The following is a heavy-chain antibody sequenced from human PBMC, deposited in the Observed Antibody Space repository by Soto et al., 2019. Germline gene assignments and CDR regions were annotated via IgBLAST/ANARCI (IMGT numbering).Heavy chain of an antibody. D-gene: IGHD3-3*01. CDR2: IYPGDSDT. Sequence: PGESLKISCKGSGYSFTTYWIGWVRQMPGKGLEWMGIIYPGDSDTRYSPSFRGQVTISVDKSISTAYLQWSSLKAPDTAMYYCATPRKARIFDALDIWGQGTMVTVSS. J-gene: IGHJ3*02. CDR1: GYSFTTYW. V-gene: IGHV5-51*01. CDR3: ATPRKARIFDALDI.